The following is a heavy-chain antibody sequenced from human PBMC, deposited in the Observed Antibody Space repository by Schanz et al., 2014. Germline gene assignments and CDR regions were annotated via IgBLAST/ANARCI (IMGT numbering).Heavy chain of an antibody. CDR3: ARVPRRVTTRGGGSRYYFDY. CDR1: KFTFSGYG. CDR2: IQHDGSRT. D-gene: IGHD4-17*01. J-gene: IGHJ4*02. Sequence: QVQLVESGGGVVQPGGSLTLSCAASKFTFSGYGMHWVRQAPGKGLEWVAFIQHDGSRTYYTASLKGRVTISRDNAKNTLYLQLNSLRAEDTAVYYCARVPRRVTTRGGGSRYYFDYWGQGTLVTVSS. V-gene: IGHV3-30*02.